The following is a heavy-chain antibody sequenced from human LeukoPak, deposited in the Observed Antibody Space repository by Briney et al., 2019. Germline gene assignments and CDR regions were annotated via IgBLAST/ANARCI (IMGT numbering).Heavy chain of an antibody. CDR2: ISTTGGTT. J-gene: IGHJ4*02. Sequence: PGGSLRLSCAASGFTFSDFAMSWVRQAPGKGLEWVSRISTTGGTTHYADSVKGRFTISRDNSNNTLCLQMNSLRVEDTAVYYCAKGTWLDDYWGQGTLVTVSS. V-gene: IGHV3-23*01. D-gene: IGHD6-19*01. CDR3: AKGTWLDDY. CDR1: GFTFSDFA.